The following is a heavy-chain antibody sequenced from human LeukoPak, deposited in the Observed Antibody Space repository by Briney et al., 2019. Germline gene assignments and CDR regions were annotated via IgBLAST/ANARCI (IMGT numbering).Heavy chain of an antibody. D-gene: IGHD3-22*01. Sequence: PGGSLRLSCAASGFTFSSYSMNWVRQAPGKGLEWVSSISSSSSYIYYADSVEGRFTISRDNAKNSLYLQMNSLRAEDTAVYYCARNPVDSSGPEYFQHWGQGTLVTVFS. V-gene: IGHV3-21*01. CDR1: GFTFSSYS. CDR3: ARNPVDSSGPEYFQH. CDR2: ISSSSSYI. J-gene: IGHJ1*01.